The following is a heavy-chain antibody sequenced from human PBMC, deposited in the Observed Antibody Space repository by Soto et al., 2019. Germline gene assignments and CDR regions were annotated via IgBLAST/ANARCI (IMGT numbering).Heavy chain of an antibody. CDR2: INHSGST. CDR1: GGSFSGYY. Sequence: SETLSLTCAVYGGSFSGYYWSWIRQPPGKGLEWIGEINHSGSTNYNPSLKSRVTISVDTSKNQFSLKLGSVTAADTAVYYCARGAPITTFGIWGQGTMVT. V-gene: IGHV4-34*01. CDR3: ARGAPITTFGI. J-gene: IGHJ3*02. D-gene: IGHD3-3*01.